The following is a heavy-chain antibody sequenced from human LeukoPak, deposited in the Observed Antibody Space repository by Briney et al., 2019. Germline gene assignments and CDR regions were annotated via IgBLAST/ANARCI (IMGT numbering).Heavy chain of an antibody. CDR2: IYYSGST. V-gene: IGHV4-31*03. CDR1: GGSISSGGYY. Sequence: SETLSLTCTVPGGSISSGGYYWSWIRQHPGKGLEWIGYIYYSGSTYYNPSLKSRVTISVDTSKNQFSLKLSSVTAADTAVYYCARGRQPENYYGSGSYYFAWGQGTLVTVSS. D-gene: IGHD3-10*01. J-gene: IGHJ5*02. CDR3: ARGRQPENYYGSGSYYFA.